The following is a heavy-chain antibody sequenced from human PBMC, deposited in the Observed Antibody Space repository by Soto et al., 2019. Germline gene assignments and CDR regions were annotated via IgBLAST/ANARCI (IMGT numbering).Heavy chain of an antibody. Sequence: QVQLVESGGGVVQPGRSLRLSCEASGFTFSSHGMHWVRQAPGKGLDWVAVISYDGNKKYYADSVKGRFTISRDNSKNTLYLQVNNLRGEDTAVYYCATASLSPRVYYGMDVWGQGTTVTVSS. CDR2: ISYDGNKK. V-gene: IGHV3-30*03. CDR3: ATASLSPRVYYGMDV. CDR1: GFTFSSHG. J-gene: IGHJ6*02.